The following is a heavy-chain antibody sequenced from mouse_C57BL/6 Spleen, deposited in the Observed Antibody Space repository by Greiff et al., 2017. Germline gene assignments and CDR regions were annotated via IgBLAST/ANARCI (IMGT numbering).Heavy chain of an antibody. CDR3: AYYYVSSCYFDY. V-gene: IGHV1-53*01. D-gene: IGHD1-1*01. Sequence: QVQLQQPGTELVKPGASVKLSCKASGYTFTSYWMHWVKQRPGQGLEWIGNINPRNGGTNYNEKFKSKATLTVDKSSSTAYMQLSSLTSADSAVYKGAYYYVSSCYFDYWGQGTTLTVSS. CDR1: GYTFTSYW. CDR2: INPRNGGT. J-gene: IGHJ2*01.